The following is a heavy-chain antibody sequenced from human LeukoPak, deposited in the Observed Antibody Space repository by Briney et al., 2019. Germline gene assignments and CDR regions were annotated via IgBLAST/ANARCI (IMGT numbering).Heavy chain of an antibody. Sequence: GASVKVSCKASGYTFTGYYIHWVRQAPGQGLEWMGQINPNNGGTKYAQKFQGRVTMTRDTSISSAYMELSRLRSDDTAVYYCARGPEVPAAIKGIWFDPWGQGTLVTVSS. CDR3: ARGPEVPAAIKGIWFDP. CDR1: GYTFTGYY. J-gene: IGHJ5*02. V-gene: IGHV1-2*06. CDR2: INPNNGGT. D-gene: IGHD2-2*02.